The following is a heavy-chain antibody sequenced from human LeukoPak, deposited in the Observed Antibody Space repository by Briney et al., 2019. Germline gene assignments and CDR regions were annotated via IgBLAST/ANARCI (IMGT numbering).Heavy chain of an antibody. CDR3: ARGRGYGGNYLRSFDI. CDR1: GGSISSSTYY. D-gene: IGHD1-26*01. CDR2: IYYTGTT. Sequence: SETLSLTCSVSGGSISSSTYYWGWIRQPPGKGLEWIGAIYYTGTTYYNPSLRSRVTISVDTSKNHFSLKLSSVTAADTAVYYCARGRGYGGNYLRSFDIWGQGTMVTVSS. J-gene: IGHJ3*02. V-gene: IGHV4-39*02.